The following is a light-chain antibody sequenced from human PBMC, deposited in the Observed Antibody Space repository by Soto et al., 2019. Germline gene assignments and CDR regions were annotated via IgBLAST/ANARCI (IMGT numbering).Light chain of an antibody. V-gene: IGLV1-44*01. CDR2: RDN. Sequence: QSVLTQPPSASGTPGQRVSISCSGSSSNIGSNAVHWYQQFPGTAPRLLIYRDNQRPSGVPDRFSGSESGTSASLVISGLQSEDEADYYCAAWNDRPYLWVFGGGTKLTVL. CDR3: AAWNDRPYLWV. CDR1: SSNIGSNA. J-gene: IGLJ3*02.